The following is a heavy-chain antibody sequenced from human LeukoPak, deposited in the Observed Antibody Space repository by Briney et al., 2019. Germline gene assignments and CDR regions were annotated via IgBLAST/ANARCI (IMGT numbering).Heavy chain of an antibody. V-gene: IGHV4-59*12. J-gene: IGHJ3*02. D-gene: IGHD3-3*01. CDR3: ARDRYDFWSGYYDAFDI. CDR1: GGSISSYY. CDR2: IYYSGST. Sequence: SETLSLTCTVSGGSISSYYWSWIRQPPGKGLEWIGYIYYSGSTNYNPSLKSRVTKSVDTSKNQFSLKLSSVTAADTAVYYCARDRYDFWSGYYDAFDIWGQGTMVTVSS.